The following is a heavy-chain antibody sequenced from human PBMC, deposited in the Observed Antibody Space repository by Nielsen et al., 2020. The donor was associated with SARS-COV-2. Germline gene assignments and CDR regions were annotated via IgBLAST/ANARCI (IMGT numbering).Heavy chain of an antibody. D-gene: IGHD2-2*01. J-gene: IGHJ4*02. CDR1: GGSFSGYY. V-gene: IGHV4-34*01. CDR2: INHSGST. CDR3: ASILGYCSSTSCYGYYFDY. Sequence: SETLSLTCAVYGGSFSGYYWSWIRQPPGKGLEWIGEINHSGSTNYNPSLKSRVTISVDTSKNQFSLKLSSVTAADTAVYYCASILGYCSSTSCYGYYFDYWGQGTLVTVSS.